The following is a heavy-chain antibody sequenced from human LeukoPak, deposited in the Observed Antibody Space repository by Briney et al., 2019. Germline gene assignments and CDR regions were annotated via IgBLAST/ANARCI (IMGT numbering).Heavy chain of an antibody. Sequence: GGTLRLSCAASGFTFDDDAMHWVRHAPGKGLGWVSRIKSDDSSTSYADSVKGRFTISRDNAKNTLYLQMNSLRAEDTAVYYCARGDGGSYQGRFDYWGQGTLVTVSS. CDR2: IKSDDSST. CDR1: GFTFDDDA. D-gene: IGHD1-26*01. J-gene: IGHJ4*02. CDR3: ARGDGGSYQGRFDY. V-gene: IGHV3-74*01.